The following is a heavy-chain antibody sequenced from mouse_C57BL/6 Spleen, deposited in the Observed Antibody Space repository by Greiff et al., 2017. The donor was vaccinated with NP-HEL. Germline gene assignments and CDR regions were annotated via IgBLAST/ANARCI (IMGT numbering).Heavy chain of an antibody. D-gene: IGHD4-1*01. J-gene: IGHJ3*01. CDR2: IHPNSGST. V-gene: IGHV1-64*01. CDR3: ARSEANWDVRAGFAD. CDR1: GYTFTSYW. Sequence: QVQLQQPGAELVKPGASVKLSCKASGYTFTSYWMHWVKQRPGQGLEWIGMIHPNSGSTNYNEKFKSKATLTVDKSSSTAYMQLSSLTSEDSAVYYCARSEANWDVRAGFADWGQGTLVTVSA.